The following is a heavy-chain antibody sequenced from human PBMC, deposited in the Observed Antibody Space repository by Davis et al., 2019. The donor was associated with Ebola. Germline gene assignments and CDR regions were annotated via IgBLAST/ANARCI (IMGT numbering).Heavy chain of an antibody. D-gene: IGHD6-13*01. CDR1: GFIFSTYV. CDR2: GTSADT. J-gene: IGHJ4*02. V-gene: IGHV3-23*01. Sequence: GESLKISCSASGFIFSTYVMSWVRQAPGKGLEWVSTYGTSADTYYADSVKGRFTISRDNSKNTLHLQMNSLRVEDTAIYYCAKVRYYSTWRGGFDSWGQGTLVTVSS. CDR3: AKVRYYSTWRGGFDS.